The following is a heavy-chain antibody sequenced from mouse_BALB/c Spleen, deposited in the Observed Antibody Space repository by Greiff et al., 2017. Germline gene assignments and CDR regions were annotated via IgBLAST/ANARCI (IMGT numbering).Heavy chain of an antibody. CDR1: GFSFTSYG. CDR3: AREYYGYAMDY. D-gene: IGHD1-1*01. CDR2: IWAGGST. J-gene: IGHJ4*01. Sequence: LQESGPGLVAPSQSLSITCTVSGFSFTSYGVHWVRQPPGKGLEWLGVIWAGGSTNYNSALMSRLSISKDNSKSQVFLKMNSLQTDDTAMYYCAREYYGYAMDYWGQGTSVTVSS. V-gene: IGHV2-9*02.